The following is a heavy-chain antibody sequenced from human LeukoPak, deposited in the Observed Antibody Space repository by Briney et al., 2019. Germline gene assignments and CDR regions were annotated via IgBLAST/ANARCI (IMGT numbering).Heavy chain of an antibody. CDR1: GLTVSSNC. Sequence: GGSLRLSCAASGLTVSSNCMSWVRQAPGKGLEWVSFIYSGGNTYYADSVRGRFTISRDSSKNTLYLQMNSLRAEDAAVYYCAKAPVTSCRGAYCYPFDYWGQGTLVTVSS. CDR3: AKAPVTSCRGAYCYPFDY. D-gene: IGHD2-21*01. CDR2: IYSGGNT. V-gene: IGHV3-53*01. J-gene: IGHJ4*02.